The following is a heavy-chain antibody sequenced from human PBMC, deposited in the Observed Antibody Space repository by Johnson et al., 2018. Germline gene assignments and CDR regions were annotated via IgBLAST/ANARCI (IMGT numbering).Heavy chain of an antibody. D-gene: IGHD1-1*01. Sequence: QLVESGGGLVQPGRSLRLSCAASGFTFDVYAMHWVRQVPGKGLEWVSGISWDSGNIAYADSVKGRFTISRDNAKNSLYLQMNSLRAEDTALYYCAKDIRGTPDYYYDYYRDVWGKGTTVTVSS. J-gene: IGHJ6*03. CDR3: AKDIRGTPDYYYDYYRDV. CDR1: GFTFDVYA. V-gene: IGHV3-9*01. CDR2: ISWDSGNI.